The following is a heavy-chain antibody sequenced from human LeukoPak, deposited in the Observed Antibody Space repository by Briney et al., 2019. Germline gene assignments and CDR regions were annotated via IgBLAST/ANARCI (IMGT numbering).Heavy chain of an antibody. Sequence: GGSLRLSCAASGFTFSSYSMNWVRQAPGKGLEWVSSISSSSSYIYYADSVKGRFTISRDNAKNSLYLQMNSLRAEDTAVYYCARGGYSSRVNAGFYWGQGTLVTVSS. J-gene: IGHJ4*02. CDR3: ARGGYSSRVNAGFY. V-gene: IGHV3-21*01. D-gene: IGHD6-13*01. CDR2: ISSSSSYI. CDR1: GFTFSSYS.